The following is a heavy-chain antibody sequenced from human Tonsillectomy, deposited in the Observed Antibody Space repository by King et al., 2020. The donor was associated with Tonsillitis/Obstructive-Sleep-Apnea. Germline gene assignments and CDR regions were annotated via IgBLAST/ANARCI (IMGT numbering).Heavy chain of an antibody. CDR3: ARDREYCSSTSCSLLFDY. J-gene: IGHJ4*02. D-gene: IGHD2-2*01. Sequence: VQLVESGTEVKKPGASVKVSCKASGYRFTDYYLHWVRQAPGQGLEWMGWINPNSGDTNYAQKFQGRVTKTRDTSISTVYMDLRRLRSDDAAVYYCARDREYCSSTSCSLLFDYWGQGTLVTVSS. CDR1: GYRFTDYY. CDR2: INPNSGDT. V-gene: IGHV1-2*02.